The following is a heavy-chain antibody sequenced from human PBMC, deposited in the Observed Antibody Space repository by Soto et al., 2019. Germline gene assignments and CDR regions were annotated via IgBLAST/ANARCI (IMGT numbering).Heavy chain of an antibody. J-gene: IGHJ4*02. V-gene: IGHV3-9*01. CDR1: GFTFDDFA. CDR3: AKGSWAGTRGHGDN. Sequence: VQLVESGGGLVQPGRSLRLSCAASGFTFDDFAMHWVRQTPGKGLEWVSGVSWNSGSIAYADSVRGRFTISRDNGEKSLFLELNSLRAEDTALYFCAKGSWAGTRGHGDNWGEGTAVTVSS. CDR2: VSWNSGSI.